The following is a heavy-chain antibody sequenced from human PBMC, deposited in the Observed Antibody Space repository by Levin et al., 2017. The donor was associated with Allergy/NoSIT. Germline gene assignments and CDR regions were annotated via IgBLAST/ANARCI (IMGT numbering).Heavy chain of an antibody. V-gene: IGHV1-8*01. CDR1: GYTFTSYD. D-gene: IGHD6-13*01. Sequence: ASVKVSCKASGYTFTSYDINWVRQATGQGLEWMGWMNPNSGNTGYAQKFQGRVTMTRNTSISTAYMELSSLRSEDTAVYYCANSLSGWYGNWFDPWGQGTLVTVPS. J-gene: IGHJ5*02. CDR3: ANSLSGWYGNWFDP. CDR2: MNPNSGNT.